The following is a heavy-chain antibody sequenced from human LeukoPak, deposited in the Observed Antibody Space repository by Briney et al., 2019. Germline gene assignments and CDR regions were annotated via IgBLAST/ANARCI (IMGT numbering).Heavy chain of an antibody. CDR1: GFTFSSYS. J-gene: IGHJ3*01. CDR3: ARGDGATPPDVFDV. CDR2: ISSGSTYI. Sequence: PGGSLRHSCTASGFTFSSYSMNWVRPAPGKGLQWVSSISSGSTYIYYADSLKGRFTISRDNTKNSLYLQMNSLRGEAAAVYYCARGDGATPPDVFDVWGQGTMVTVSS. D-gene: IGHD3-10*01. V-gene: IGHV3-21*01.